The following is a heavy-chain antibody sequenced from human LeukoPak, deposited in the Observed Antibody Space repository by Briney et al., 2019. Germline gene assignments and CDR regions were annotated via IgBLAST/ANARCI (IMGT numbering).Heavy chain of an antibody. J-gene: IGHJ2*01. CDR2: TSAWKDNT. D-gene: IGHD4-17*01. V-gene: IGHV1-18*01. CDR3: ARDRGDNGETNWFFDL. CDR1: GYTFTNYG. Sequence: GASVKVSCKASGYTFTNYGISWVRQAPGQGLEWMGWTSAWKDNTKYAQKFQDRVTMTSDTSTNTAYMELRSLRSDDTAVFYCARDRGDNGETNWFFDLWGRGTQLTVSS.